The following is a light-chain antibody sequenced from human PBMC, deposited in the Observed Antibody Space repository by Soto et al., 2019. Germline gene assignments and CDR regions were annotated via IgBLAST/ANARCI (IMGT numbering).Light chain of an antibody. J-gene: IGLJ3*02. CDR1: SGHSRNP. CDR3: QTWGSGFWV. V-gene: IGLV4-69*01. Sequence: QPVLTQSPSASASLGASVKLTCTLSSGHSRNPIAWYQQQSEKVPRLLMKLNSDGSHTKGAGIPDRFSGSSSGAERYLTISSLQSEDEADYYCQTWGSGFWVFGGGTKLTVL. CDR2: LNSDGSH.